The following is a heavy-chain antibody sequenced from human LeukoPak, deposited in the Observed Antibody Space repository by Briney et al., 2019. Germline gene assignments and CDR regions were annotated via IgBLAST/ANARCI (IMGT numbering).Heavy chain of an antibody. CDR2: IHISGTT. V-gene: IGHV4-4*07. CDR1: GGSISDYY. Sequence: SETLSLTCTVSGGSISDYYWSWVRQPAGKGLEWIGRIHISGTTYYNPSLKSRFTMSIDTSKNQFSLKLSSVTAADTAVYYCATYSITGAWAEYFLHWGQGTLVTVSS. D-gene: IGHD2/OR15-2a*01. J-gene: IGHJ1*01. CDR3: ATYSITGAWAEYFLH.